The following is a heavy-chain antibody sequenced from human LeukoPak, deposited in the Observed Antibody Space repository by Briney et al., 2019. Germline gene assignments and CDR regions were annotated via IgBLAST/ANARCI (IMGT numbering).Heavy chain of an antibody. V-gene: IGHV3-66*01. CDR3: ARDLRNTYNWNYLA. Sequence: PGGSLRLSFAASGFTVSSNYMSWVRQAPGKGLEWVSVIYSGGSTYYADSVKGRFTISRDNSKNTLYLQMNSLRAEDTAVYYCARDLRNTYNWNYLAWGQGTLVTVSS. D-gene: IGHD1-7*01. CDR1: GFTVSSNY. J-gene: IGHJ5*02. CDR2: IYSGGST.